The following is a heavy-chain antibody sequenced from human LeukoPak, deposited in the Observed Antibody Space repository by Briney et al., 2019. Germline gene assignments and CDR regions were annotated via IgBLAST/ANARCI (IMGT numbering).Heavy chain of an antibody. Sequence: PGGSLRLSCAASGFTLSSNWMNWVRQAPGKGLEWVAIIKQDGSEKYYVDSVKGRFTISRDNAKNSLYLQMNSLRAEDTAVYYCARGNGFIIDYWGQGTLATVSS. CDR1: GFTLSSNW. CDR3: ARGNGFIIDY. J-gene: IGHJ4*02. D-gene: IGHD2-8*01. CDR2: IKQDGSEK. V-gene: IGHV3-7*01.